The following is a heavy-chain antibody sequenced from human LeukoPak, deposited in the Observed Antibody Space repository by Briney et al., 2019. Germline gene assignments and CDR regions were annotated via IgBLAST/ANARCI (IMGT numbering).Heavy chain of an antibody. Sequence: SVKVSCKASGYTLTDYYMHWVRQAPGQGLEWMGWINRNSGGTDYAQKFQGRVTMTRDTSISTAYMELSRLRSDDTAVYYCARRAPQGAFDIWALGTMVTVSS. CDR2: INRNSGGT. CDR3: ARRAPQGAFDI. J-gene: IGHJ3*02. CDR1: GYTLTDYY. V-gene: IGHV1-2*02.